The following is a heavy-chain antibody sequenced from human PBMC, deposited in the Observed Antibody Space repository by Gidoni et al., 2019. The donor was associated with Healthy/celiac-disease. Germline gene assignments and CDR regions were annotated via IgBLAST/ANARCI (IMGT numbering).Heavy chain of an antibody. Sequence: QVQLVQSGAEVKKPGASVKVSCKASGYIFTSYDINWVRQATGQGLEWMGWMNPNSGNTGYAQKFQGRVTMTRNTSISTAYMELSSLRSEDTAVYYCARGAQYDYIWGRRLDYFDYWGQGTLVTVSS. CDR2: MNPNSGNT. CDR3: ARGAQYDYIWGRRLDYFDY. CDR1: GYIFTSYD. V-gene: IGHV1-8*01. D-gene: IGHD3-16*01. J-gene: IGHJ4*02.